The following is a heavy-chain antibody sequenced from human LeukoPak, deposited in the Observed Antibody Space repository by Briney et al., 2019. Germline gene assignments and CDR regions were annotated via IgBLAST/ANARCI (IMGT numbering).Heavy chain of an antibody. J-gene: IGHJ5*02. Sequence: PGGSLRLSCAASGFTFSDYYISWIRQAPGKGLEWVSYISSSGSTIYYADSVKGRFTISRDNAKNSLYLQMNSLRAEDTAVYYCARDSESSVWYRYNWFDPWGQGTLVTVSS. CDR1: GFTFSDYY. CDR2: ISSSGSTI. CDR3: ARDSESSVWYRYNWFDP. V-gene: IGHV3-11*01. D-gene: IGHD6-13*01.